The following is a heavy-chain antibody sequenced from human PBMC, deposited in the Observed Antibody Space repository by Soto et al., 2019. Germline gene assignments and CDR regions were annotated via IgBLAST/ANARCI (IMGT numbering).Heavy chain of an antibody. J-gene: IGHJ4*02. Sequence: SETLSLTCTVSGGSISSGGYYWSWIRQHPGKGLEWIGYIYYSGSTYYNPSLKSRVTISVDTSKNQFSLKLSSVTAADTAVYYCAGGHPYYFDYWGQGTLVTVSS. V-gene: IGHV4-31*03. CDR2: IYYSGST. CDR3: AGGHPYYFDY. CDR1: GGSISSGGYY.